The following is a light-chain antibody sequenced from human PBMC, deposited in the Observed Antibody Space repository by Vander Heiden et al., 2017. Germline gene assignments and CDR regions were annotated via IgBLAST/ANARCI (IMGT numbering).Light chain of an antibody. CDR3: ATWDDSLNGPV. V-gene: IGLV1-44*01. CDR2: RNS. J-gene: IGLJ3*02. CDR1: TSNIGSNS. Sequence: SVLSQPPSASGTPGQRVSSSCSGSTSNIGSNSVSWYQQLPGTAPKLLIYRNSQRPSGVPDRLSGSRSGTSASLAIGGLQSEDEADYYCATWDDSLNGPVFGGGTKVTVL.